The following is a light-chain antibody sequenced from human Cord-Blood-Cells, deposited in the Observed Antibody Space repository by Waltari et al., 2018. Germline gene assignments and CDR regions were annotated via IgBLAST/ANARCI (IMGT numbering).Light chain of an antibody. J-gene: IGLJ1*01. CDR1: SSDVGGYNY. CDR2: DVS. V-gene: IGLV2-11*01. Sequence: QSALTQPRSVSGSPGQSVTISCTGTSSDVGGYNYVFWYQQHPGKAPKLIIYDVSKRPSGVPDRFSGSKSGNTASLTISGLQAEDEADYYCCSYAGSYTYVFGTGTKVTVL. CDR3: CSYAGSYTYV.